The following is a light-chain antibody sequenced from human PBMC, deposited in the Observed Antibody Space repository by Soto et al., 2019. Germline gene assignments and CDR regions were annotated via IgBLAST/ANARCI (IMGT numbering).Light chain of an antibody. J-gene: IGKJ5*01. Sequence: IQLTLYPSSLSASVRDRVTIIWRSRXGINSYLELYQQTSGKVPRLLIYEASILQSGVTSRFSGSGCGKDFIITINRLEPEDFAVYYCQLYGVSPHFGQGTRLEI. CDR1: XGINSY. V-gene: IGKV1-9*01. CDR3: QLYGVSPH. CDR2: EAS.